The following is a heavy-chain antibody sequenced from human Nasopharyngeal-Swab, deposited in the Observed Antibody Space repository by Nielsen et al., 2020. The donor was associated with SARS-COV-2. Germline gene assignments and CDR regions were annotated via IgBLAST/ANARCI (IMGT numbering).Heavy chain of an antibody. Sequence: GGSLRLSCAASGFSFDDHTMHWVRQAPGKGLEWVSGITWNGGAAYSDSVKGRFTISRDNARNSLYLQMNSLRADDTALYYCTKGRADYSNPSFDNWGQGTLVTVSS. CDR1: GFSFDDHT. D-gene: IGHD4-11*01. CDR3: TKGRADYSNPSFDN. J-gene: IGHJ4*02. CDR2: ITWNGGA. V-gene: IGHV3-9*01.